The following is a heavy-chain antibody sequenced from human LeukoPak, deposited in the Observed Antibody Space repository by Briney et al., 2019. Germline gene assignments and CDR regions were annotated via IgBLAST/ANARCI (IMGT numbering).Heavy chain of an antibody. CDR1: GFTFSSYS. CDR2: INSSSSYI. V-gene: IGHV3-21*01. Sequence: TGGSLRLSCAASGFTFSSYSMNWVRQAPGKGLEWVSSINSSSSYIYYADSVKGRFTISRDNAKNSLYLQMNSLRAEDTAVYYCARDLGEGRWLQFWGQGTLVTVSS. J-gene: IGHJ4*02. CDR3: ARDLGEGRWLQF. D-gene: IGHD5-24*01.